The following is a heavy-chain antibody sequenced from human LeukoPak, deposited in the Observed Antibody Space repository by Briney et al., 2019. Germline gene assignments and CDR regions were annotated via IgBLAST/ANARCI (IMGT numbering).Heavy chain of an antibody. V-gene: IGHV4-61*02. D-gene: IGHD3-22*01. CDR1: GDSISGGTYY. CDR2: INTGGTT. J-gene: IGHJ3*02. CDR3: ARTLLPGLKGAFDI. Sequence: PSETLSLTCTVFGDSISGGTYYWSWIRQTADKRLEYIGRINTGGTTNYNPSLRGRVALSVDTSKNQISLNLGSVSAADTAVYYCARTLLPGLKGAFDIWGQGTMVTVSS.